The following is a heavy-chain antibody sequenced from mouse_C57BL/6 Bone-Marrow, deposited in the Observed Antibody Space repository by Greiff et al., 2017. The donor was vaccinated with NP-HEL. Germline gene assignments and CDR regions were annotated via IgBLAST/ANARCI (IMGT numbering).Heavy chain of an antibody. CDR2: INPNNGGT. J-gene: IGHJ2*01. CDR3: AREGAYDYFDY. V-gene: IGHV1-18*01. Sequence: VQLKESGPELVKPGASVKIPCKASGYTFTDYNMDWVKQSPGKSLEWIGDINPNNGGTIYNQKFKGKATLTVDKSSSTAYMELRSLTSEDTAVYYCAREGAYDYFDYWGQGTTLTVSS. CDR1: GYTFTDYN. D-gene: IGHD2-3*01.